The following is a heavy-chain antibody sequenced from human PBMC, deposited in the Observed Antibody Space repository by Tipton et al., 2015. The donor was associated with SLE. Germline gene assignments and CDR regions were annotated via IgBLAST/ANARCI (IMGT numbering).Heavy chain of an antibody. CDR2: ISSSTATI. CDR3: TRDRTFDY. V-gene: IGHV3-48*01. J-gene: IGHJ4*02. Sequence: SLRLSCEASGFTFSSYSMNWVRQAPGKGLEWVSYISSSTATIYYADSVKGRFTISRDNAKNSLYLQMNSLRAEDTAVYYCTRDRTFDYWGQGTLVTVSS. CDR1: GFTFSSYS.